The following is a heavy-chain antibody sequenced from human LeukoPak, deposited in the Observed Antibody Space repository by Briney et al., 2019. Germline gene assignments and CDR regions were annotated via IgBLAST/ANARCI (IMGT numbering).Heavy chain of an antibody. Sequence: GRSLRLSCAASGFTFSSYGMHWVRQAPGKGLEWVAVIWYDGSNKYYADSVKGRFTISRDNSKNTLYLQMDSLRADDTAVYYCARAGRYCRGGSCYFGRYGFDIWGQGTRVTVSS. CDR3: ARAGRYCRGGSCYFGRYGFDI. V-gene: IGHV3-33*01. J-gene: IGHJ3*02. D-gene: IGHD2-15*01. CDR2: IWYDGSNK. CDR1: GFTFSSYG.